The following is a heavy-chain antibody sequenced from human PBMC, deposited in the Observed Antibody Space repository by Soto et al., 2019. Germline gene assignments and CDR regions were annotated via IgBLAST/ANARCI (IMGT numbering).Heavy chain of an antibody. J-gene: IGHJ5*02. D-gene: IGHD3-16*02. CDR2: INHSGST. Sequence: PSETLSLTCAVYGGSFSGYYWSWIRQPPGKGLEWIGEINHSGSTNYNPSLKSRVTMSVDTSKKQFSLRLTSVTAADTAVYYCARGAMIPFVGVITLTYNWFDPWGQGTLVT. CDR1: GGSFSGYY. CDR3: ARGAMIPFVGVITLTYNWFDP. V-gene: IGHV4-34*01.